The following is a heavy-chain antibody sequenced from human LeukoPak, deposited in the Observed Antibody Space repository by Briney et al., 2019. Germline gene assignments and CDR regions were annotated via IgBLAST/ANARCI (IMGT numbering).Heavy chain of an antibody. CDR1: GFTFDDYA. CDR3: AKDSGPGFLEWFPDY. CDR2: ISWDGGST. J-gene: IGHJ4*02. V-gene: IGHV3-43D*03. Sequence: PGGSPRLSCAASGFTFDDYAMHWVRQAPGKGLEWVSLISWDGGSTYYADSVKGRFTISRDNSKNSLYLQMNSLRAEDTALYYCAKDSGPGFLEWFPDYWGQGTLVTVSS. D-gene: IGHD3-3*01.